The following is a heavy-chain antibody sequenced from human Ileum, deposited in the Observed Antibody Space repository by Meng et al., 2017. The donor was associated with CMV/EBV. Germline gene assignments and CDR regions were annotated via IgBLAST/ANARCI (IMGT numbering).Heavy chain of an antibody. Sequence: GGSLRLSCAASGFTLSSYWMSWVRQAPGKGLEWVANIKQDGSEKYYVDSVKGRFTISRDNARDSLYLQMNGLRAEDTAVYYCARGRWDIVVLPAGYYFDYWGQGTLSPSPQ. CDR2: IKQDGSEK. D-gene: IGHD2-2*01. J-gene: IGHJ4*02. CDR1: GFTLSSYW. CDR3: ARGRWDIVVLPAGYYFDY. V-gene: IGHV3-7*01.